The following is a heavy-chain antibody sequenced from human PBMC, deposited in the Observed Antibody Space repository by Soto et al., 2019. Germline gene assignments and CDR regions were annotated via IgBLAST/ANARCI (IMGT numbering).Heavy chain of an antibody. CDR1: GFTFSNAW. D-gene: IGHD5-18*01. CDR3: TTGRSDTAMVPYYYGMGV. Sequence: GGSLRLSCAASGFTFSNAWMNWVRQAPGKGLEWVGRIKSKTDGGTTDYAAPVKGRFTISRDDSKNTLYLQMNSLKTEDTAVYYCTTGRSDTAMVPYYYGMGVWGQGTTVTVSS. J-gene: IGHJ6*02. CDR2: IKSKTDGGTT. V-gene: IGHV3-15*07.